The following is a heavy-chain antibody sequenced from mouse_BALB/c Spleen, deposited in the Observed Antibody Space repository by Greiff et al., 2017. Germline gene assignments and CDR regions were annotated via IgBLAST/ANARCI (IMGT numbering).Heavy chain of an antibody. V-gene: IGHV5-6-2*01. CDR3: ARHNGISYYFDY. D-gene: IGHD1-3*01. Sequence: DVMLVESGGGLVKLGGSLKLSCAASGFTFSSYYMSWVRQTPEKRLELVAAINSNGGSTYYPDTVKGRFTISRDNAKNTLYLQMSSLKSEDTALYYCARHNGISYYFDYWGQGTTLTVSS. J-gene: IGHJ2*01. CDR2: INSNGGST. CDR1: GFTFSSYY.